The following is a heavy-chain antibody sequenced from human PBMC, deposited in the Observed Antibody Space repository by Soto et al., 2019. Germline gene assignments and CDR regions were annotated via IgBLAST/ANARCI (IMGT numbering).Heavy chain of an antibody. CDR3: ARVLIITGTPGAFDI. CDR1: GYTFIRYG. Sequence: ASVKVSCKASGYTFIRYGITWVRQAPGQGFEWMGWISPYDDSTNYAQKLQGRVTMTADESTSTAYMELSSLKSEDTAVYYCARVLIITGTPGAFDIWGQGTMVTVSS. V-gene: IGHV1-18*01. D-gene: IGHD1-20*01. J-gene: IGHJ3*02. CDR2: ISPYDDST.